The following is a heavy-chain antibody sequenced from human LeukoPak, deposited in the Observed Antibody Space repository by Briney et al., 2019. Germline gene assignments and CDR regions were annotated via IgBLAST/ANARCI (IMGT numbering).Heavy chain of an antibody. V-gene: IGHV3-49*04. D-gene: IGHD5-12*01. CDR2: IRNKDNDGTT. CDR1: EFTFGDYA. CDR3: TRDRWGGGYISRGMDV. Sequence: PGGSLRLSCTASEFTFGDYAISWVRQAPGKGLEWLGFIRNKDNDGTTDYAASVKGRFIISRDDSKSVAYLEMNDLKTEDTAVYYCTRDRWGGGYISRGMDVWGKGTTVTISS. J-gene: IGHJ6*04.